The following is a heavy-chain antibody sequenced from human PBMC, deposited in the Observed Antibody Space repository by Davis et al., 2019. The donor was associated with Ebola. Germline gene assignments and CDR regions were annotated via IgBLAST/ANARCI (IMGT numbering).Heavy chain of an antibody. CDR3: ARAWGSGSYYYYGMDV. D-gene: IGHD3-10*01. CDR1: GFTFSSYW. Sequence: HTGGSLRLSCAASGFTFSSYWMHWVRHAPGKGLVWVSRINSDGSSTSYADSVKGRFTISRDNAKNTLYLQMNSLRAEDTAVYYCARAWGSGSYYYYGMDVWGQGTTVTVSS. CDR2: INSDGSST. V-gene: IGHV3-74*01. J-gene: IGHJ6*02.